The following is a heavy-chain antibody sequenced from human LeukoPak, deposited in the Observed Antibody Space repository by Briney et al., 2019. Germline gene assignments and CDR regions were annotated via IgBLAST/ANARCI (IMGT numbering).Heavy chain of an antibody. CDR3: AKALGYSYEGY. V-gene: IGHV3-30*04. J-gene: IGHJ4*02. Sequence: GGSLRLSCAASGFTFSNYAMHWVRQAPGKGLEWVAVISYDGSRKYYSDSVKGRLTISRDNSKDTVYVQMNSLRVEDTAVYYCAKALGYSYEGYWGQGTLVTVSS. CDR1: GFTFSNYA. CDR2: ISYDGSRK. D-gene: IGHD5-18*01.